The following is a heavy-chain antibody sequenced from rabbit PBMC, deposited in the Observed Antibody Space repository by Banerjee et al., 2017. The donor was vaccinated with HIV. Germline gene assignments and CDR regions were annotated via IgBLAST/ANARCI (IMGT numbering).Heavy chain of an antibody. CDR3: ARDADYTGAGYAREYYFDL. Sequence: QEQLEESGGGLVKPGGTLTLTCKASGIDFSSYYYMCWVRQAPGKGLELIACIYTSSGGTWYASWVNGRFTISRSTSLNTVDLKMTSLTAADTATYFCARDADYTGAGYAREYYFDLWGPGTLVTVS. CDR1: GIDFSSYYY. CDR2: IYTSSGGT. V-gene: IGHV1S43*01. D-gene: IGHD6-1*01. J-gene: IGHJ4*01.